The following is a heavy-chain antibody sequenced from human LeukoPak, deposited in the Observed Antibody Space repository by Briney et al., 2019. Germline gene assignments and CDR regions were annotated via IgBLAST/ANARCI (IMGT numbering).Heavy chain of an antibody. V-gene: IGHV4-39*07. J-gene: IGHJ4*02. CDR1: GASISISGYY. Sequence: SETLSLTCTVSGASISISGYYWGWVRQPPGKGLEWIGTIYYRGSTYYNPSLKSRTTISVDTSMSQFSLRLTSVNAADTAVYYCARDIRSGSYFDFWGQGTLVTASS. CDR3: ARDIRSGSYFDF. CDR2: IYYRGST. D-gene: IGHD1-26*01.